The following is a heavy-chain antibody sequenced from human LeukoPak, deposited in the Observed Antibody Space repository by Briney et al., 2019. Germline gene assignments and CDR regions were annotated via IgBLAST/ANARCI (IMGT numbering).Heavy chain of an antibody. J-gene: IGHJ4*02. D-gene: IGHD6-19*01. CDR2: INHSGST. Sequence: PSETLSLTCAVYGGPFSIYYWSWIRQPPGKGLEWIGEINHSGSTNYNPSLKSRVTISVDTSKNQFSLKLSSVTAADTAVYYCARRKPGIAVAGTIDYWGQGTLVTVSS. V-gene: IGHV4-34*01. CDR3: ARRKPGIAVAGTIDY. CDR1: GGPFSIYY.